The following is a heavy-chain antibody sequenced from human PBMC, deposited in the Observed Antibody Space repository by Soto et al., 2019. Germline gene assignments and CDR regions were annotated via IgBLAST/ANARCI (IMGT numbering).Heavy chain of an antibody. CDR1: GGSISNYH. D-gene: IGHD3-3*01. Sequence: EQLQESGPRLVKPSETLSLTCSVSGGSISNYHWSWIRQPPGKGLEWIGYISYTESTNYSPSLKSRVTMLLATSKKQFSLKLSSVTAADTAVYYCARVAADAYWSGYDDYWGQGTLVTVSS. V-gene: IGHV4-59*01. CDR3: ARVAADAYWSGYDDY. CDR2: ISYTEST. J-gene: IGHJ4*02.